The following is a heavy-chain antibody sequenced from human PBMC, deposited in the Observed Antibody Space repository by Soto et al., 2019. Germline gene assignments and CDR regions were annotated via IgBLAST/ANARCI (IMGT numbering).Heavy chain of an antibody. CDR3: AREDITGTTRGAFDI. CDR2: IIPIFGTA. V-gene: IGHV1-69*06. Sequence: AASVKVSCKASGYTFTGYYIISWVRQAPGQGLEWMGGIIPIFGTANYAQKFQGRVTITADKSTSTAYMELSSLRSEDTAVYYCAREDITGTTRGAFDIWGQGTMVTV. D-gene: IGHD1-7*01. CDR1: GYTFTGYYI. J-gene: IGHJ3*02.